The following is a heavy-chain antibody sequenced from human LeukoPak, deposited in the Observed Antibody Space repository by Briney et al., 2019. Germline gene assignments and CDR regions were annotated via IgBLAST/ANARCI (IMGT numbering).Heavy chain of an antibody. J-gene: IGHJ4*02. Sequence: GGSLRLSCAASGFTFSSYGMHWVRQAPGKGLEWVAFIRYDGSNKYYADSVKGRFTISRDSSKNTLFLEMNILRVEDTAVYYCAKRHTTGWYLFDYWGQGTLVTVSS. CDR1: GFTFSSYG. V-gene: IGHV3-30*02. CDR3: AKRHTTGWYLFDY. CDR2: IRYDGSNK. D-gene: IGHD6-19*01.